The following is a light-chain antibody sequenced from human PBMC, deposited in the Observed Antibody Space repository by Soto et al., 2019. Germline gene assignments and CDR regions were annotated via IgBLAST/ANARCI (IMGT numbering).Light chain of an antibody. J-gene: IGLJ2*01. V-gene: IGLV2-8*01. Sequence: QSVLTQPPSASGSPGQSVTISCTGSSNDVGSYNFVSWYQQHPGKAPKLMIYEVNKRPSGVPDRFSGSKSGNTASLTVSGLQAEDEADYYCSSYAGSNNYVVFGGGTQLTVL. CDR3: SSYAGSNNYVV. CDR1: SNDVGSYNF. CDR2: EVN.